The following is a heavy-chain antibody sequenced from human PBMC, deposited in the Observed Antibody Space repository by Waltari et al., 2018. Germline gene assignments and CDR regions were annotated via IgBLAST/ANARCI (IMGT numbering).Heavy chain of an antibody. CDR3: AREAYCSGGSCYYYYYGMDV. CDR2: INPSGGST. D-gene: IGHD2-15*01. V-gene: IGHV1-46*01. CDR1: GYTFTSYY. Sequence: QVQLVQSGAEVKKPGASVKVSCKASGYTFTSYYMHWVRQAPGQGLEWMGIINPSGGSTSDAQKCQGRVTMTRDTSTSTVYMELSSLRSEDTAVYYCAREAYCSGGSCYYYYYGMDVWGQGTTVTVSS. J-gene: IGHJ6*02.